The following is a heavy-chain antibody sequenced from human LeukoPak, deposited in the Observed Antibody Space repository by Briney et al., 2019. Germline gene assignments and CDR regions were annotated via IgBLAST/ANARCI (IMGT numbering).Heavy chain of an antibody. V-gene: IGHV4-4*07. D-gene: IGHD3-22*01. CDR2: IYTSGST. Sequence: SETLSLTCTASGGSISSYYWSWIRQPAGKGLEWIGRIYTSGSTNYNPSLKSRVTMSVDTSKNQFSLKLSSVTAADTAVYYCARDLGGTYYYDSSGYFAFDIWGQGTMVTVSS. CDR3: ARDLGGTYYYDSSGYFAFDI. CDR1: GGSISSYY. J-gene: IGHJ3*02.